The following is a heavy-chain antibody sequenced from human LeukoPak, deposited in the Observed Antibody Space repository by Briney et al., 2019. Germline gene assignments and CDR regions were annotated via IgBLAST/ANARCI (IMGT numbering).Heavy chain of an antibody. CDR3: ARGCPYYFDY. J-gene: IGHJ4*02. CDR2: IYSGGST. V-gene: IGHV3-53*04. Sequence: GGSLRLSCAASGFTFSSYAMSWVRQAPGKGLEWVSVIYSGGSTYYADSVKGRFTISRHNSKNTLYLQMNSLRAEDTAVYYCARGCPYYFDYWGQGTLVTVSS. CDR1: GFTFSSYA.